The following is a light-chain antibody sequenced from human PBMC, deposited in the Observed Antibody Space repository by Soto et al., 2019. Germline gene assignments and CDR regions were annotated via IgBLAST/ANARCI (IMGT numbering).Light chain of an antibody. CDR1: SGSVSTSYY. V-gene: IGLV8-61*01. CDR2: STN. J-gene: IGLJ7*01. Sequence: QAVVTQEPSFSVSPGGTVTLTCGLSSGSVSTSYYPSWYQQTPGQAPRTLIYSTNTRSSGVPDRFSGSILGNKAALTITGAQADDESDYYCVLYMGSGIAVFRGGTQLT. CDR3: VLYMGSGIAV.